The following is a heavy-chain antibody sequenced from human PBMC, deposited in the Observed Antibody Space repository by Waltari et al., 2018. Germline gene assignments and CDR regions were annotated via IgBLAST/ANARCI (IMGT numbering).Heavy chain of an antibody. D-gene: IGHD6-19*01. CDR1: GGSISSYY. CDR3: ASSIAVAGTGFDY. CDR2: SCTTGST. V-gene: IGHV4-4*09. Sequence: QVQLQESGPGLVKPSETLSLTCTVSGGSISSYYWSWIRQPPGKGLEWIGYSCTTGSTTYNPSLKSRVTISVDTSKDQFSRKLSAVTAADTAVYYCASSIAVAGTGFDYWGQGTLVTVAS. J-gene: IGHJ4*02.